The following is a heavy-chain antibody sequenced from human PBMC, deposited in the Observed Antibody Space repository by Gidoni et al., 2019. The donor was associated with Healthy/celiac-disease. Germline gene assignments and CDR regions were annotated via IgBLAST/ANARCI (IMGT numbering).Heavy chain of an antibody. D-gene: IGHD3-9*01. CDR2: IRSKAYGGTT. CDR1: GFTFGDYA. Sequence: CTASGFTFGDYAMSWFRQAPGKGLEWVGFIRSKAYGGTTEYAASVKGRFTISRDDSKSIAYLQMNSLKTEDTAVYYCTRDRYYDILTGYLPPHYYYYMDVWGKGTTVTVSS. CDR3: TRDRYYDILTGYLPPHYYYYMDV. V-gene: IGHV3-49*03. J-gene: IGHJ6*03.